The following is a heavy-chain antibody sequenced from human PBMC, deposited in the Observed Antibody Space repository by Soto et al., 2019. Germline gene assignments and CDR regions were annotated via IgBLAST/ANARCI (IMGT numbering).Heavy chain of an antibody. CDR2: IYHSGST. D-gene: IGHD5-18*01. CDR3: ARQEYGYPFDD. V-gene: IGHV4-59*08. Sequence: SETLSLTCSVSGVSISNYYWSWIRQPPGKGLEWIGYIYHSGSTNYYPSLKSRVTISVDRSKNQFSLKLSSVTAADTAVYYCARQEYGYPFDDWGRGTLVTVSS. CDR1: GVSISNYY. J-gene: IGHJ4*02.